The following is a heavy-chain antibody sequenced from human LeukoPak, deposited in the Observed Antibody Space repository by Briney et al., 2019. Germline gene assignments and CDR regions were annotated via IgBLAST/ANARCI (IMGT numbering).Heavy chain of an antibody. D-gene: IGHD3-3*01. Sequence: GASVKVSCKASGGTFSSYAVSWVRQAPGQGLEWMGGIIPIFGTANYAQKLQGRVTMTTDTSTSTAYMELRSLRSDDTAVYYCARAMKEYYDFWSGYYPPDAFDIWGQGTMVTVSS. CDR1: GGTFSSYA. J-gene: IGHJ3*02. CDR2: IIPIFGTA. CDR3: ARAMKEYYDFWSGYYPPDAFDI. V-gene: IGHV1-69*05.